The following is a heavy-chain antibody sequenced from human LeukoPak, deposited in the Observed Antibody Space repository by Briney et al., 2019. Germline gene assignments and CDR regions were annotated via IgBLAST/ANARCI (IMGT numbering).Heavy chain of an antibody. CDR3: ARDHRMTRGSNFDY. CDR2: IIPIFGTA. V-gene: IGHV1-69*06. Sequence: PWASVKVSCKASGGTFSSYAISWVRQAPGQGLEWMGGIIPIFGTANYAQKFQGRVTITADKSTSTAYMELSSLRSEDTAVYHCARDHRMTRGSNFDYWGQGTLVTVSS. D-gene: IGHD2-15*01. J-gene: IGHJ4*02. CDR1: GGTFSSYA.